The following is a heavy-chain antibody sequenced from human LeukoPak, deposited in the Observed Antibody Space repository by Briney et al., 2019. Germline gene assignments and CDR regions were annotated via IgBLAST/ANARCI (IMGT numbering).Heavy chain of an antibody. D-gene: IGHD3-3*01. V-gene: IGHV3-7*03. J-gene: IGHJ4*02. Sequence: ETLSLTCTVSGGSIISSDYHWGWVRQPPGKGLEWVANIKLDGSEKNYVDSVKGRFTISRDNTKNSLYLQMNSLRVEDTAVFYCARDQYDTWSRRGNFDSWGQGTLVIVSS. CDR2: IKLDGSEK. CDR3: ARDQYDTWSRRGNFDS. CDR1: GGSIISSDY.